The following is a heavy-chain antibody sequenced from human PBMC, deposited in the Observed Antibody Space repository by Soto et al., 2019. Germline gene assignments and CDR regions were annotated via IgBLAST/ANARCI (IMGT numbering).Heavy chain of an antibody. V-gene: IGHV3-23*01. Sequence: EVQLLESGGGLVQPGGSLRLSCAASGFTFSSYAMSWVRQAPGKGLEWVSAISGGRGSTHYADSVKGRFTISRDTSKNTLYLQMNSLRAADTAVYYCAKKGAVGATYFFDYWGQGALGTVSS. J-gene: IGHJ4*02. CDR3: AKKGAVGATYFFDY. CDR1: GFTFSSYA. D-gene: IGHD1-26*01. CDR2: ISGGRGST.